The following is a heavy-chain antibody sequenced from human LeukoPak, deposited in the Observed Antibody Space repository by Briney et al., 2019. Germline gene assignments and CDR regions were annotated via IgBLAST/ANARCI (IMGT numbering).Heavy chain of an antibody. CDR3: ARGYCSSTSCPLGY. CDR1: GYTFTSYD. CDR2: MNPNSGNT. Sequence: ASVKVSCKASGYTFTSYDFNWVRQATGQGLEWMGWMNPNSGNTGYAQKFQGRVTITRNTSISTAYMELSSLRSEDTAVYYCARGYCSSTSCPLGYWGQGTLVTVSS. D-gene: IGHD2-2*01. J-gene: IGHJ4*02. V-gene: IGHV1-8*03.